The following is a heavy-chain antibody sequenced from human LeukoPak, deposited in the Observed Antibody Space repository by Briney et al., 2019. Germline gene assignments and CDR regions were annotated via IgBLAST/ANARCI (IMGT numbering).Heavy chain of an antibody. CDR1: GGSISSGDYY. Sequence: SGTLSLTCTVSGGSISSGDYYWSWIRQPPGKGLEWIGYIYYSGSTYYNPSLKSRVTISVDTSKNQFSLKLSSVTAADTAVYYCARSGPRYDAFDIWGQGTMVTVSS. CDR3: ARSGPRYDAFDI. CDR2: IYYSGST. V-gene: IGHV4-30-4*01. J-gene: IGHJ3*02. D-gene: IGHD1-26*01.